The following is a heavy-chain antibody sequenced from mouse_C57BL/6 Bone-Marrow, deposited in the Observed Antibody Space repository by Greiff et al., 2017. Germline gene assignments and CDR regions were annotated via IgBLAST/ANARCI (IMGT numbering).Heavy chain of an antibody. D-gene: IGHD1-1*01. CDR3: ARRGSYYYGSTAWFAY. J-gene: IGHJ3*01. Sequence: QVQLQQSGAELARPGASVKLSCKASGYTFTSYGISWVKQRTGQGLEWIGEIYPRSGNTYYNEKFKGQATLTADKSSSTAYMELRSLTCEDSAVDFCARRGSYYYGSTAWFAYWGQGTLVTVSA. CDR1: GYTFTSYG. V-gene: IGHV1-81*01. CDR2: IYPRSGNT.